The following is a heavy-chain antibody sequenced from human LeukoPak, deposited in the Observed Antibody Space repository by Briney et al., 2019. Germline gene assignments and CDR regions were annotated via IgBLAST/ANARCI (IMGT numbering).Heavy chain of an antibody. J-gene: IGHJ3*02. D-gene: IGHD3-3*01. Sequence: EASVKVSCKASGYTFTNYYIHWVRQAPGQGLEWMGWINSNRGGTNYAQKFQGRVTMTRDTSISTAYMELRSVRSDDTAVYYCGRDHGDDAFDIWGPGTMVTVSS. CDR1: GYTFTNYY. V-gene: IGHV1-2*02. CDR2: INSNRGGT. CDR3: GRDHGDDAFDI.